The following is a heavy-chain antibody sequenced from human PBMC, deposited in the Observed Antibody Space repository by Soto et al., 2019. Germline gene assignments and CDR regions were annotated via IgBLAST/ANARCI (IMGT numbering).Heavy chain of an antibody. CDR1: GFTFSSYV. CDR2: ISGSGGST. CDR3: AKSRNSRLYFYDY. V-gene: IGHV3-23*01. D-gene: IGHD3-10*01. J-gene: IGHJ4*02. Sequence: EVQLLESGGGLVQPGGSLRLSCAASGFTFSSYVMNWVRQAPGKGLEWVSTISGSGGSTYYADSVEGRFTFSRDKAKNSLYLQMNSLRDEDTALYYCAKSRNSRLYFYDYWGQGTLVTVSS.